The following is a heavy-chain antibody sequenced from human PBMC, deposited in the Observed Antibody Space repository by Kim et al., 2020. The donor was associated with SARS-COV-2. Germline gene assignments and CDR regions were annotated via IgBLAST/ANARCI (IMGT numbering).Heavy chain of an antibody. J-gene: IGHJ5*02. D-gene: IGHD1-20*01. Sequence: SETLSLTCAVYGGSFSGYYWSWIRQPPGKGLEWIGEINHSGSTNYNPSLKSRVTISVDTSKNQFSLKLSSVTAADTAVYYCARGVSNWFDPWGQGTLVT. CDR1: GGSFSGYY. V-gene: IGHV4-34*01. CDR2: INHSGST. CDR3: ARGVSNWFDP.